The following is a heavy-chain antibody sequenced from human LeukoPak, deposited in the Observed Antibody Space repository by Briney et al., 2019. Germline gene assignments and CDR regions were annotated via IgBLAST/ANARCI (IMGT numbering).Heavy chain of an antibody. Sequence: SETLSLTCTVSGGSISSGSYYWSWIRQPPGKGLEWIGYIYYSGSTNYNPSLKSRVTISVDRSKNQFSLKLSSVTAADTAVYYCARGGQLVPAADAFDIWGQGTMVTVSS. CDR2: IYYSGST. D-gene: IGHD6-6*01. CDR1: GGSISSGSYY. J-gene: IGHJ3*02. CDR3: ARGGQLVPAADAFDI. V-gene: IGHV4-61*01.